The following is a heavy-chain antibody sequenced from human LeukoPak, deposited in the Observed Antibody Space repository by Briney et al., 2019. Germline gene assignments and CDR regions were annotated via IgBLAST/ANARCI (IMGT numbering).Heavy chain of an antibody. CDR1: GFTVSSNY. Sequence: GSLRLSCAASGFTVSSNYMSWVRQAPGKGLEWVSVIYSGGGTYYADSVKGRFTISRDNSKNTLYLQMNSLRAEDTAVYYCAKGRPPGVIMAGRGGFDYWGQGTLVTVSS. J-gene: IGHJ4*02. CDR3: AKGRPPGVIMAGRGGFDY. D-gene: IGHD5-12*01. V-gene: IGHV3-53*01. CDR2: IYSGGGT.